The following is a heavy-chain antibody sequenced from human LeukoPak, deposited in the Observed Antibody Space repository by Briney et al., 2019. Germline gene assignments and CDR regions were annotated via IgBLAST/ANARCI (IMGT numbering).Heavy chain of an antibody. D-gene: IGHD4-17*01. J-gene: IGHJ3*02. CDR1: GFTFSSYA. V-gene: IGHV3-23*01. Sequence: GGSLRLSCAASGFTFSSYAMSWVRQAPGKGLEWVSAISGSGGSTYYADSVKGRFTISRDNSKNTLYLQMSSLRAEDTAVYYCATNDYGDSFGAFDIWGQGTMVTVSS. CDR3: ATNDYGDSFGAFDI. CDR2: ISGSGGST.